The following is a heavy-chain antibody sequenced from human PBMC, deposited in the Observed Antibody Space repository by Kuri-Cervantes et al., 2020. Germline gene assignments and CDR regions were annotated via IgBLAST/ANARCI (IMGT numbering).Heavy chain of an antibody. CDR3: AKAATSYWYFDL. J-gene: IGHJ2*01. Sequence: GGSLRLSCAASGFTFSSYSMNWVRQAPGKGLEWVSYISSSSSTIYYADSVKGRFTISRDNAKNSLYLQMNSLRAEDTALYYCAKAATSYWYFDLWGRGTLVTVSS. D-gene: IGHD1-26*01. V-gene: IGHV3-48*04. CDR1: GFTFSSYS. CDR2: ISSSSSTI.